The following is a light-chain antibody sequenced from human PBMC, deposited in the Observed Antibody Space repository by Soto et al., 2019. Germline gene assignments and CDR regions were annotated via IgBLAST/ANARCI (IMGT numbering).Light chain of an antibody. Sequence: QCARTQVVSGSSAALGARRIISTGTSSDVGSYNLVSWYQQHPGKAPKLTIYEVSKRPSGVSNRFSGSKSGNTASLTISGLQAEDEADYYCGSYAGSSFYVFGAGTKSPS. CDR3: GSYAGSSFYV. CDR2: EVS. J-gene: IGLJ1*01. V-gene: IGLV2-23*02. CDR1: SSDVGSYNL.